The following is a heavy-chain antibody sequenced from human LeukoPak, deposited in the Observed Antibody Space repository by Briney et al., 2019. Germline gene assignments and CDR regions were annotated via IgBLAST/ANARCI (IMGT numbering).Heavy chain of an antibody. CDR3: ASGSHPYYYYGMDV. V-gene: IGHV4-59*08. J-gene: IGHJ6*02. CDR1: GGSISSYY. CDR2: IYYSGST. Sequence: SETLSLTCTVSGGSISSYYWSWIRQPPGKGLEWIGYIYYSGSTNYNPSLKSRVTISVGTSKNQFSLKLSSVTAADTAVYYCASGSHPYYYYGMDVWGQGTTVTVSS.